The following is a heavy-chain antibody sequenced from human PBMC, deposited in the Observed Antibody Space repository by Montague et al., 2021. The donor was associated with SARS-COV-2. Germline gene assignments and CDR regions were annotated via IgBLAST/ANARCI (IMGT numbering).Heavy chain of an antibody. CDR2: IYHTGST. J-gene: IGHJ4*02. CDR1: GFTFSSYR. Sequence: LRLSCAASGFTFSSYRMNWIRQPPGKGLEWIGTIYHTGSTYYNPSLKSRVTISVDTSKNQFSLKVSSVTATDTAVYYCARRKSNAGSSNYCFDYWGQGTLVTVSS. V-gene: IGHV4-39*01. D-gene: IGHD3-10*01. CDR3: ARRKSNAGSSNYCFDY.